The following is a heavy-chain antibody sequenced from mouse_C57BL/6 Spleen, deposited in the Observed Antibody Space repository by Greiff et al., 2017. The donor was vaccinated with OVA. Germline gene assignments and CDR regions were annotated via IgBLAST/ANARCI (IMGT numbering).Heavy chain of an antibody. D-gene: IGHD1-3*01. V-gene: IGHV1-64*01. Sequence: VKLQESGAELVKPGASVKLSCKASGYTFTSYWMHWVKQRPGQGLEWIGMIHPNSGSTNYNEKFKSKATLTVDKSSSTAYMQLSSLTSEDSAVYYCARSGELAYWGQGTLVTVSA. J-gene: IGHJ3*01. CDR1: GYTFTSYW. CDR3: ARSGELAY. CDR2: IHPNSGST.